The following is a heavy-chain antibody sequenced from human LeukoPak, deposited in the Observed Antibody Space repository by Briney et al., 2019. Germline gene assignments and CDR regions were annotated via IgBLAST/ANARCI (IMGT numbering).Heavy chain of an antibody. J-gene: IGHJ4*02. CDR1: GVSISSYY. V-gene: IGHV4-59*12. CDR3: ARVYKPFTIFGVVTYYFDY. CDR2: IYYSGGT. Sequence: SETLSLTCTVSGVSISSYYWSWIRQPPGKGLEWIGYIYYSGGTNYNPSLKSRVTISVDTSKNQFSLKLSSVTAADTAVYYCARVYKPFTIFGVVTYYFDYWGQGTLVTVSS. D-gene: IGHD3-3*01.